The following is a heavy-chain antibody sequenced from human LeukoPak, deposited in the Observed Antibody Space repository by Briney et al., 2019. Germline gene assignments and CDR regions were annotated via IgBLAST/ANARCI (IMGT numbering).Heavy chain of an antibody. CDR2: ISWNSGSI. D-gene: IGHD3-16*01. J-gene: IGHJ3*02. V-gene: IGHV3-9*01. Sequence: QAGGSLRLSCAASGFTFDDYAMHWVRQAPGKGLEWVSGISWNSGSIGYADSVKGRFTISRDNAKNSLYLQMNSLRAEDTALYYCAKDKGGAFDIWGQGTMVTVSS. CDR3: AKDKGGAFDI. CDR1: GFTFDDYA.